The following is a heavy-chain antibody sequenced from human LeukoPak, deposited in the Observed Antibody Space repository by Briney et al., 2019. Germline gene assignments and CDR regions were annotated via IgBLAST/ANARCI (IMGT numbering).Heavy chain of an antibody. D-gene: IGHD6-19*01. CDR1: GFTFDDYG. Sequence: GGSLRLSCAASGFTFDDYGMSWVGQAPGKGLEWVSGINWKGSTTGYADSVKGRFTISRDNAKKTLYLQMNSLRAEDTTLYYCARDLVVAGTGFDYWGQGTQVTVSS. J-gene: IGHJ4*02. CDR3: ARDLVVAGTGFDY. CDR2: INWKGSTT. V-gene: IGHV3-20*04.